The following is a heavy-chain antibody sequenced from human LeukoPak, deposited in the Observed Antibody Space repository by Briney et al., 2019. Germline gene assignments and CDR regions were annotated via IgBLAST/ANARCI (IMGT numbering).Heavy chain of an antibody. V-gene: IGHV4-39*01. D-gene: IGHD3-22*01. Sequence: SETLSLTCTVSGGSISSSSYYWGWIRQPPGKGLEWIGSIYYSGSTYYNPSLKSRVTISVDTSKNQFSLKLSSVTAADTAVYYCPRLRAYHYDSSGYYIDYWGQGTLVTVSS. CDR3: PRLRAYHYDSSGYYIDY. CDR2: IYYSGST. J-gene: IGHJ4*02. CDR1: GGSISSSSYY.